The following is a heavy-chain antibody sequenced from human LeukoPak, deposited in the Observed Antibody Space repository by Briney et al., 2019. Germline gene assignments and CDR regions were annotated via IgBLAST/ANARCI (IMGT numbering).Heavy chain of an antibody. J-gene: IGHJ4*02. V-gene: IGHV4-39*01. Sequence: PSETLSLACAVSGASISGSGYYLGWIRQPPGKGLEWIGNIYYTGGTYYNPSLKSRVTISVDTSKNQFSLKLSSVTAADTAVYYCARHSAYSSSWYGNGIRYFDYWGQGTLVTVSS. D-gene: IGHD6-13*01. CDR2: IYYTGGT. CDR3: ARHSAYSSSWYGNGIRYFDY. CDR1: GASISGSGYY.